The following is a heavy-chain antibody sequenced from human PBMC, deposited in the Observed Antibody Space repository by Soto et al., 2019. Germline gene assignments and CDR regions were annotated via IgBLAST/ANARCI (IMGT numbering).Heavy chain of an antibody. D-gene: IGHD6-19*01. J-gene: IGHJ4*02. CDR2: ISGSGGST. Sequence: PGGSLRLSCAASGFTFSSYAMSWVRQAPGKGLEWVSAISGSGGSTYYADSVKGRFTISRDNSKNTLYLQMNSLRAEDTAVYYCAKESGVRFTEKGAVAGTEFDDWGQGTRVTVAS. CDR3: AKESGVRFTEKGAVAGTEFDD. V-gene: IGHV3-23*01. CDR1: GFTFSSYA.